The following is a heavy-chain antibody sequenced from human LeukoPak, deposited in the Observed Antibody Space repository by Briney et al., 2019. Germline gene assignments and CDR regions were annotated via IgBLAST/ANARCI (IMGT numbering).Heavy chain of an antibody. D-gene: IGHD3-10*01. CDR2: INPNSGGT. J-gene: IGHJ5*02. CDR1: GYTFTGYY. CDR3: ARDRVRGVIIDYNWFDP. Sequence: PGGSLRLSCAASGYTFTGYYMHWVRQAPGQGLEWMGWINPNSGGTNYAQKFQGRVTMTRDTSISTAYMELSRLRSDDTAVYYCARDRVRGVIIDYNWFDPWGQGTLVTVSS. V-gene: IGHV1-2*02.